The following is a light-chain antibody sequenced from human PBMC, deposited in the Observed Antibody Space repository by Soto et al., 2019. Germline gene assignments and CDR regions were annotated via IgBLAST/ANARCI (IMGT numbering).Light chain of an antibody. J-gene: IGLJ3*02. V-gene: IGLV2-11*01. CDR1: SSDVGDYNY. CDR3: CSFAGSYNFWV. Sequence: QSALTQPRSVSGSPGQSVTISCTGTSSDVGDYNYVSWYQQYPGKAPKLVIYDVSKRPSGVPERFSGSKYGNTASLTISGLQAEDEADYYCCSFAGSYNFWVFGGGTNLTVL. CDR2: DVS.